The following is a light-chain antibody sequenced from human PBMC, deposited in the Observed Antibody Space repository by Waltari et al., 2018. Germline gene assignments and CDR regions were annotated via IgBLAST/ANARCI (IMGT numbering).Light chain of an antibody. CDR2: EVT. CDR1: SSDVGGYNY. Sequence: QSALTQPPSASGSPGQSVTISCTGTSSDVGGYNYVSWYQQHPAKAPKLMIYEVTHRPSGVPARFSGSKSGNTASLTVSGLQAEDEADYYCTSYAGSNRGVFGGGTKLTVL. CDR3: TSYAGSNRGV. V-gene: IGLV2-8*01. J-gene: IGLJ2*01.